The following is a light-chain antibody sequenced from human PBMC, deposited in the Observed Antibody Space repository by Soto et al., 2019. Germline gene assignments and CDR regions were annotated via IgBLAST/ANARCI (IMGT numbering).Light chain of an antibody. CDR2: DVG. J-gene: IGLJ1*01. Sequence: QSALTQPASVSGSPGQSVTISCTGTSSDLDGYNFVSWYQHHPGKAPKLMIYDVGNRPSGVSVRSSGSKSGNTASLTISGLQAEDEADYSCSSYSSSSSVFGTVTKLTVL. CDR3: SSYSSSSSV. V-gene: IGLV2-14*03. CDR1: SSDLDGYNF.